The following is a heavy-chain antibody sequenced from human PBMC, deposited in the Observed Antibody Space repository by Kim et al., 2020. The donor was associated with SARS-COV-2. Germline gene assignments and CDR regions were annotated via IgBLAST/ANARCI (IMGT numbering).Heavy chain of an antibody. CDR3: ARGVRYSGYELALGWFDP. CDR1: GGSFSGYY. J-gene: IGHJ5*02. V-gene: IGHV4-34*01. Sequence: SETLSLTCAVYGGSFSGYYWSWIRQPPGKGLEWIGEINHSGSTNYNPSLKSRVTISVDTSKNQFSLKLSSVTAADTAVYYCARGVRYSGYELALGWFDPWGQGTLVTVSS. CDR2: INHSGST. D-gene: IGHD5-12*01.